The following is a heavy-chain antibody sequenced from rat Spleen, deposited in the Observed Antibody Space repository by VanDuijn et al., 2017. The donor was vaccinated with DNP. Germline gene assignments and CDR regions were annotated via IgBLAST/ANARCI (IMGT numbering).Heavy chain of an antibody. V-gene: IGHV5S13*01. Sequence: EVQLVESGGGLVEPGRSLKLSCTASGSTFSYHDMAWVRQTPTRGLEWVTSISTSGDTTYYQDSVRGRFTVSRDNSRNIVDLQMDSLRSEDSATYYCASSVYYYSPDAYCFDYGGQGVMVTVSS. CDR2: ISTSGDTT. J-gene: IGHJ2*01. CDR3: ASSVYYYSPDAYCFDY. D-gene: IGHD1-1*01. CDR1: GSTFSYHD.